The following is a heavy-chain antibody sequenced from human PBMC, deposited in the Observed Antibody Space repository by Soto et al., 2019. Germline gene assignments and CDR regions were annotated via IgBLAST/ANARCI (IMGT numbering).Heavy chain of an antibody. CDR1: GYSFTSYW. CDR2: IYPGDSDT. Sequence: GESLKISCKGSGYSFTSYWIGWVRQMPGKGLEWMGIIYPGDSDTRYSPSFQGQVTISADKSISTAYLQWSSLKASDTAMYYCARRYYYGSGSNYYYYGMDVWGQGTTVTVSS. CDR3: ARRYYYGSGSNYYYYGMDV. J-gene: IGHJ6*02. D-gene: IGHD3-10*01. V-gene: IGHV5-51*01.